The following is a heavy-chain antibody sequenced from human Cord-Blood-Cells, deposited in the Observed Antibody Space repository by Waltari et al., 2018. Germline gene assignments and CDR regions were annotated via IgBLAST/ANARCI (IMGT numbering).Heavy chain of an antibody. V-gene: IGHV3-33*01. CDR1: GFTFSSYG. CDR2: IWYDGSNK. J-gene: IGHJ5*02. D-gene: IGHD3-22*01. CDR3: ARDRGSGYYNWFDP. Sequence: QVQLVESGGGVVQPGRSLRLSCAASGFTFSSYGMHWVRQAPGKGLEWVAVIWYDGSNKYYVDSVKGRFTISRDNSKNTLYLQMNSLRAEDTAVYYCARDRGSGYYNWFDPWGQGTLVTVSS.